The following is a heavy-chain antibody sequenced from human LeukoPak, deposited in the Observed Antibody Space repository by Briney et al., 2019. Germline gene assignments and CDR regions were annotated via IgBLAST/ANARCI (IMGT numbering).Heavy chain of an antibody. V-gene: IGHV1-18*04. CDR2: ISANNGDT. CDR3: ARDPPGLTLGSPGDY. CDR1: GYTFTGYY. D-gene: IGHD3-16*01. J-gene: IGHJ4*02. Sequence: ASVKVSCKASGYTFTGYYMHWVRQAPGQGLQWMGWISANNGDTSYSQKLQGRVTMTTDTSTNTAYMELRSLTSDDTAVYYCARDPPGLTLGSPGDYWGQGTLVTVSS.